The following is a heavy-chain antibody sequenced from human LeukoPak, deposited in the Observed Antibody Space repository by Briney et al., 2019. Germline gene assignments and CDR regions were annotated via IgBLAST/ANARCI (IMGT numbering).Heavy chain of an antibody. J-gene: IGHJ5*02. CDR1: GGSLSSGGYY. Sequence: PSQTLSLTCTVSGGSLSSGGYYWSWIRQHPGRGLEWIGYIYYSGSTYYNPSLKSRVTISVDTSKNQFSLKLSSVTAADTAVYYCARDGGIAAAGPGSFDPWGQGTRVTVSS. CDR3: ARDGGIAAAGPGSFDP. V-gene: IGHV4-31*03. CDR2: IYYSGST. D-gene: IGHD6-13*01.